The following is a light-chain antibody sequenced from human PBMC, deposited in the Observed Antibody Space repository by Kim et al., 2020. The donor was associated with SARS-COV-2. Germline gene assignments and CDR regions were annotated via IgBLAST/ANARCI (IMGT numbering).Light chain of an antibody. Sequence: SYELTQPPSVSVSPGQTASITCSGDKLGDKYACWYQQKPGQSPVLVIYQDSKRPSGIPERFSSSNSGNTATLTISGTQPMDEADYYCQAWDSSTAVFGGG. V-gene: IGLV3-1*01. CDR3: QAWDSSTAV. J-gene: IGLJ2*01. CDR2: QDS. CDR1: KLGDKY.